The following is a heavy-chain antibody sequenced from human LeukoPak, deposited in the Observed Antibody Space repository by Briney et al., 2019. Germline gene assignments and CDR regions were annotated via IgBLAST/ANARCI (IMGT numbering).Heavy chain of an antibody. CDR3: ARSPAWLQLYYFDY. CDR1: GGTFSSYA. CDR2: IIPIFGTA. Sequence: ASVKVSCKASGGTFSSYAISWVRQGPGQGLEWMGGIIPIFGTANYAQKFQGRVTITTDESTSTAYMELSSLRSEDTAVYYCARSPAWLQLYYFDYWGQGTLVTVSS. V-gene: IGHV1-69*05. J-gene: IGHJ4*02. D-gene: IGHD5-24*01.